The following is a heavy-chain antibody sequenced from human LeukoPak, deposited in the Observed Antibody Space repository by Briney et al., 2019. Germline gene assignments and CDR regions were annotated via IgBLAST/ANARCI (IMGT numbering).Heavy chain of an antibody. V-gene: IGHV3-33*01. J-gene: IGHJ4*02. Sequence: PGVSLRLSCAASGFTFRSHGMHWVRQAPGKGLEWVAFIWYDGSNKYYTDSVKGRFTISRDNSKNTLYLQMNSLRAEDTAVYYCAGDRATSYFDYWGQGALVTISS. CDR1: GFTFRSHG. D-gene: IGHD1-26*01. CDR2: IWYDGSNK. CDR3: AGDRATSYFDY.